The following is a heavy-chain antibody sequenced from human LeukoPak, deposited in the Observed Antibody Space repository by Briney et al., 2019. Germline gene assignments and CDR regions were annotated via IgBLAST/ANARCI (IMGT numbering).Heavy chain of an antibody. V-gene: IGHV3-23*01. CDR2: ISGSGGST. D-gene: IGHD3-22*01. CDR3: ATRYYYDSSGYLALLDY. J-gene: IGHJ4*02. Sequence: GRSLRLSCAASGFTFSSYAMSWVRQAPGKGLERVSSISGSGGSTYYADSVKGRFTISRDNSKNTLYLQMNSLRAEDTAVYYCATRYYYDSSGYLALLDYWGQGTLVTVSS. CDR1: GFTFSSYA.